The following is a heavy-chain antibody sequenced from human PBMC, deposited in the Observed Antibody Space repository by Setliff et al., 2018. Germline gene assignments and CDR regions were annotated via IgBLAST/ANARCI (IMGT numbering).Heavy chain of an antibody. Sequence: ASVKVSCKASGGTFSSYAISWVRQAPGQGLEWMGGIIPIFGTANYAQRFQGRVTITADESTSAAYMELSSLRSEDTAVYYCARVQQLGTFDYWGQGTLVTVSS. D-gene: IGHD6-13*01. J-gene: IGHJ4*02. CDR1: GGTFSSYA. V-gene: IGHV1-69*13. CDR3: ARVQQLGTFDY. CDR2: IIPIFGTA.